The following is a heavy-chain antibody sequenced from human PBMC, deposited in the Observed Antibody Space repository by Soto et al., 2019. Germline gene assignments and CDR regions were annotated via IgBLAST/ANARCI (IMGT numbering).Heavy chain of an antibody. CDR1: GFTFTTYG. Sequence: QVQLVQSGAEVMHPGASMKVSCKASGFTFTTYGITWVRQAPGQGLEWMGWISPYNGNTNSVQKLQDRVTMTTDTSTSTAYMELRSLRSDDTAVYYCARGGPLGTFDIWGQGTMVTVSS. CDR2: ISPYNGNT. J-gene: IGHJ3*02. CDR3: ARGGPLGTFDI. V-gene: IGHV1-18*01.